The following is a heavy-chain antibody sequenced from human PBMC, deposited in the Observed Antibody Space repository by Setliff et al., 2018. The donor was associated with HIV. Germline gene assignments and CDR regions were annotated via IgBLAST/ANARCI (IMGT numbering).Heavy chain of an antibody. CDR3: ARAMRGVVVTNMYYYYGMDV. J-gene: IGHJ6*02. V-gene: IGHV4-4*07. D-gene: IGHD2-21*02. CDR2: IYTSGST. Sequence: SETLSLTCTVSGGSISSYYWSWIRQPAGKGLEWIGRIYTSGSTDYNPSLKSRVTISLDTSKNQFSLKLSSVTAADTAMYYCARAMRGVVVTNMYYYYGMDVWGQGTTVTVSS. CDR1: GGSISSYY.